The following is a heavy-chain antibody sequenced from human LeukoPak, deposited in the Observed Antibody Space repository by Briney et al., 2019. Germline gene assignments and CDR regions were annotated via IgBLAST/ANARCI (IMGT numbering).Heavy chain of an antibody. Sequence: SETLSLTCSVSGGSICGSHYYWGWVRQPPGKGLEWIGSINYSGSTYYNPSLKSRVTISVDTSKNQFSLNLNSVTAADTAVYYCTRLSDYWGQGTQVTVSS. CDR2: INYSGST. V-gene: IGHV4-39*01. CDR1: GGSICGSHYY. CDR3: TRLSDY. J-gene: IGHJ4*02.